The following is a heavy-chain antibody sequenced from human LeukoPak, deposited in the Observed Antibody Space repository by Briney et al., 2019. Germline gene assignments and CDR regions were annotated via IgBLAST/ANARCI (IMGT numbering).Heavy chain of an antibody. CDR3: AKEMYAGFAVTNCDY. D-gene: IGHD2-8*01. Sequence: GRSLRLSCAASGFTFSSCGMHWVRQAPGKGLEWVAVISYDGSNKYYADSVKGRFTISRDNSKNTLYLQMKSLRTEDTAVYYCAKEMYAGFAVTNCDYWGQGTLVTVSS. V-gene: IGHV3-30*18. J-gene: IGHJ4*02. CDR2: ISYDGSNK. CDR1: GFTFSSCG.